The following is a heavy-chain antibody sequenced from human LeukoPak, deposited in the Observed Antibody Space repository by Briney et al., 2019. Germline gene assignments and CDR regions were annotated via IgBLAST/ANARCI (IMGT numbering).Heavy chain of an antibody. CDR2: IRSKAYGGTT. CDR1: GFTFGDYA. Sequence: PGGSLRLSCTASGFTFGDYAMSWVRQAPGKGLEWIGFIRSKAYGGTTEYAASLKGRFTISRDDSKSIAYLQMNSLKTEDTAVYYCSRPTIVVAPARSYSAFDIWGQGTMVTVSS. V-gene: IGHV3-49*04. D-gene: IGHD2-2*01. CDR3: SRPTIVVAPARSYSAFDI. J-gene: IGHJ3*02.